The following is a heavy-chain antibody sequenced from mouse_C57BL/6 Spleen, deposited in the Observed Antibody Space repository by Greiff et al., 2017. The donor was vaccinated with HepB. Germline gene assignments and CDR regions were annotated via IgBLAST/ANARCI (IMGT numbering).Heavy chain of an antibody. Sequence: QVQLKQPGAELVKPGASVKMSCKASGYTFTSYWTTWVKQRPGQGLEWIGDIYPGSGSTNYNEKFKSKATLTVDTSSSTAYMQLSSLTSEDSAVYYCARYDGTESYAMDYWGQGTSVTVSS. J-gene: IGHJ4*01. CDR3: ARYDGTESYAMDY. V-gene: IGHV1-55*01. D-gene: IGHD2-3*01. CDR2: IYPGSGST. CDR1: GYTFTSYW.